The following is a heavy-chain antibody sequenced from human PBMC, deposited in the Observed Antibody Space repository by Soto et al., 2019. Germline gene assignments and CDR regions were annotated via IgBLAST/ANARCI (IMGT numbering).Heavy chain of an antibody. CDR3: ASVAAAGTSSYYYGMDV. J-gene: IGHJ6*02. V-gene: IGHV4-30-4*01. D-gene: IGHD6-13*01. Sequence: LSLTCTVSGGSISSGDYYWSWIRQPPGKGLEWIGYIYYSGSTYYNPSPKSRVTISVDTSKNQFSLKLSSVTAADTAVYYCASVAAAGTSSYYYGMDVWGQGTTVTVSS. CDR1: GGSISSGDYY. CDR2: IYYSGST.